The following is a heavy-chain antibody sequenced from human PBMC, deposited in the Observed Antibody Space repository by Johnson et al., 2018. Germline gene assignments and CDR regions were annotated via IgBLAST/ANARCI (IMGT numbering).Heavy chain of an antibody. CDR1: GFTFSIYA. Sequence: QVQLVESGGGVVQPGRSLRLSCAASGFTFSIYAMHWVRQAPGKGLEWVALISYDGNNKNYADSVKGRFTISRDNSKNTLYLQMNSLRAEDTALYYCARGGAEYGDYREYYYMDVWGKGTTVTVSS. V-gene: IGHV3-30-3*01. CDR2: ISYDGNNK. CDR3: ARGGAEYGDYREYYYMDV. D-gene: IGHD4-17*01. J-gene: IGHJ6*03.